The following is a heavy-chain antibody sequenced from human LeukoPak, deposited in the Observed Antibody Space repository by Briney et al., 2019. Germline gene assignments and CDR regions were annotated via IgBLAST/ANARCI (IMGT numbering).Heavy chain of an antibody. V-gene: IGHV4-34*01. CDR1: GGSFSGYY. J-gene: IGHJ6*02. CDR3: ARGLGYCSSTSCNYYSYGMDV. CDR2: INHSGST. Sequence: SETLSLTCAVYGGSFSGYYWSWIRQPPGKGLEWVGEINHSGSTNYNPSLKSRVTISVDTSKNQFSLKLSSVPAADTAVYYCARGLGYCSSTSCNYYSYGMDVWGQGTTVTVPS. D-gene: IGHD2-2*01.